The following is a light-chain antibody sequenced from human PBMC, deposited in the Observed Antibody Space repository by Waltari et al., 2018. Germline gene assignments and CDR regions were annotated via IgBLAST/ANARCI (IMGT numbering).Light chain of an antibody. CDR1: QSLNSA. J-gene: IGKJ1*01. CDR3: QQYNYWPWT. CDR2: STS. V-gene: IGKV3D-15*01. Sequence: EIVMTQSPATLSMSPGESATLSCRASQSLNSAFAWYQQKPGQAPRLLIYSTSTRATCTPARVSGSGSGTEFTLTISSLQSEDFAIYYCQQYNYWPWTFGQGTRVEIK.